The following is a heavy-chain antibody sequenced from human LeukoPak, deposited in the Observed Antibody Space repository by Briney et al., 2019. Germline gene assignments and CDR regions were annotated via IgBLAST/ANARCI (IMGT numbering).Heavy chain of an antibody. J-gene: IGHJ5*02. CDR3: ARVAAAGRAPLPRFDP. D-gene: IGHD6-13*01. Sequence: SETLSLTCAVYGGSFSGYYWSWIRQPPGKGLEWIGEINHSGSTNYNPSLKSRVTISVDTSKNQFSLKLSSVTAADTAVYYCARVAAAGRAPLPRFDPLGQGTLGTVSS. V-gene: IGHV4-34*01. CDR1: GGSFSGYY. CDR2: INHSGST.